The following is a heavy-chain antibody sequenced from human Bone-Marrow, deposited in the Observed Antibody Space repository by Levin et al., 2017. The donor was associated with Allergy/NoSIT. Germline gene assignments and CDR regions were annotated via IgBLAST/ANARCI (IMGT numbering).Heavy chain of an antibody. CDR2: ISYDGSNK. J-gene: IGHJ3*02. V-gene: IGHV3-30*18. D-gene: IGHD3-22*01. CDR3: AKDLRLFYYDSRGGGNAFDI. Sequence: LSLTCAASGFTFSSYGMHWVRQAPGKGLEWVAVISYDGSNKYYADSVKGRFTISRDNSKNTLYLQMNSLRAEDTAVYYCAKDLRLFYYDSRGGGNAFDIWGQGTMVTVSS. CDR1: GFTFSSYG.